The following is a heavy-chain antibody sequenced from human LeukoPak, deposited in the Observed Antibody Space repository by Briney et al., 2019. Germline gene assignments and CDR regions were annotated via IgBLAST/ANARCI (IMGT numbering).Heavy chain of an antibody. Sequence: SVKVSCKASVCTFSSYAISWVRQAPGQALEWVGGIIPIFGTANYAQKFQGRVTITADEPTRTASMELSSLRYEETAVYYCASGGGYSGYDWFDYWGQGTLVTVSS. V-gene: IGHV1-69*13. CDR2: IIPIFGTA. D-gene: IGHD5-12*01. CDR3: ASGGGYSGYDWFDY. CDR1: VCTFSSYA. J-gene: IGHJ4*02.